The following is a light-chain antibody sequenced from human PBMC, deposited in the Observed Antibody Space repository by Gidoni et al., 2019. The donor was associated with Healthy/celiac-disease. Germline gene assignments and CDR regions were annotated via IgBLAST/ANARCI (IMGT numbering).Light chain of an antibody. Sequence: EIVLTQSPATLSLSPGERATLSCRASQSVSSYLAWYPQKPGQAPRLLIYDAANRATGIPARFSGSGSGTDFTLTISSLEPEDFAVYYCQQRRGTFGQGTKLEIK. V-gene: IGKV3-11*01. CDR3: QQRRGT. J-gene: IGKJ2*01. CDR1: QSVSSY. CDR2: DAA.